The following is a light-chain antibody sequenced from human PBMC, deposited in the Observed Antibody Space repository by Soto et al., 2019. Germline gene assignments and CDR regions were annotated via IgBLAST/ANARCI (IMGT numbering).Light chain of an antibody. V-gene: IGLV2-23*02. CDR3: CSYAGGNTLI. CDR1: SSDIGAYDY. Sequence: QSALTQPASVSGSPGQSITISCTGTSSDIGAYDYVSWYQQHPGKAPKLMIFEVSDRPSGASIRFSGAKSGNTASLTISGLQTEDEADYDCCSYAGGNTLIFGGGTKLTVL. J-gene: IGLJ2*01. CDR2: EVS.